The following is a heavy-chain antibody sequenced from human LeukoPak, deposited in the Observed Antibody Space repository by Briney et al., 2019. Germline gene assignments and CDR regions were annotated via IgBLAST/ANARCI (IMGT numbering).Heavy chain of an antibody. D-gene: IGHD3-10*01. V-gene: IGHV4-61*02. CDR3: AGYRGSGSYWNAFDI. CDR2: IYTSGST. Sequence: SETLSLTCTVSGGSISSGSYYWSWIRQPAGKGLEWIGRIYTSGSTNYNPSLKSRVTISADTSKNQFSLKLSSVTAADTAVYYCAGYRGSGSYWNAFDIWGQGTMVTVSS. J-gene: IGHJ3*02. CDR1: GGSISSGSYY.